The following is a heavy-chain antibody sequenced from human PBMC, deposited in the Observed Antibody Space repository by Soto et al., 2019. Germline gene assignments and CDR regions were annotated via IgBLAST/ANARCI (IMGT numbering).Heavy chain of an antibody. Sequence: EVQLLESGGGLVQPGGSLRLSCAASGFTFSSDAMNWVRQAPGKGLEWVSDISGSGGITYYADSVKGRFTISRDNSKTTLYLQMNSLRAEDTAVYYWAKSAMVRGGGWFDPWGQGTLVTVSS. CDR3: AKSAMVRGGGWFDP. CDR1: GFTFSSDA. V-gene: IGHV3-23*01. D-gene: IGHD3-10*01. CDR2: ISGSGGIT. J-gene: IGHJ5*02.